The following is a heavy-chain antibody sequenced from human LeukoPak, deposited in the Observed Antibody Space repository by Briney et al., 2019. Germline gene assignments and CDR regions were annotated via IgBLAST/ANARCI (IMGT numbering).Heavy chain of an antibody. V-gene: IGHV4-59*04. CDR2: IYYSGST. Sequence: SETLSLTCTVSGGSISSYYWSWLRQPPGKGLEWIGSIYYSGSTYYNPSLKSRVTISVDTSKNQFSLKLSSVTAADTAVYYCAVVVVAARSYYFDYWGQGTLVTVSS. J-gene: IGHJ4*02. CDR3: AVVVVAARSYYFDY. CDR1: GGSISSYY. D-gene: IGHD2-15*01.